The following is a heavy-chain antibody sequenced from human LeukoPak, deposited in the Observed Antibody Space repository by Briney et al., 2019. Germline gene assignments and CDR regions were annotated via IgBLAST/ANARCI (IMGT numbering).Heavy chain of an antibody. V-gene: IGHV1-2*02. CDR2: INPNSGGT. Sequence: ASVKVSCKASGYTFTGYYMHWVRQAPGQGLEWMGWINPNSGGTNYAQKFQGRVTMTRDTSISTAYMELSSLRSEDTAVYYCARAAASEYYSPIWGQGTMVTVSS. D-gene: IGHD4-11*01. J-gene: IGHJ3*02. CDR3: ARAAASEYYSPI. CDR1: GYTFTGYY.